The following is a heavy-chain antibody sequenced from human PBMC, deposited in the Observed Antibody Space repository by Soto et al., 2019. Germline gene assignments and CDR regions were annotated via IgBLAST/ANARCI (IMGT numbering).Heavy chain of an antibody. D-gene: IGHD2-2*01. CDR2: INAGNGNT. J-gene: IGHJ6*02. CDR3: ARTYCSSTSCYDYYYYYGMDV. CDR1: GYTFTSYA. Sequence: QVQLVQSGAEVKKPGASVKVSCKASGYTFTSYAMHWVRQAPGQRLEWMGWINAGNGNTKYSQKFQGRVTITRDTSASTAYMELSSLRSEDTAVYYCARTYCSSTSCYDYYYYYGMDVWGQGTTVTVSS. V-gene: IGHV1-3*01.